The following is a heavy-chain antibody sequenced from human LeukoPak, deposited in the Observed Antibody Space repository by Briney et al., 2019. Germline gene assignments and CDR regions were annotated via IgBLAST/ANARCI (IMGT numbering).Heavy chain of an antibody. J-gene: IGHJ6*03. CDR2: IYHSGST. D-gene: IGHD3-22*01. V-gene: IGHV4-38-2*02. CDR1: GYSISSGYY. Sequence: SETLSLTCTVSGYSISSGYYWGCIRQPPGKGLECIGSIYHSGSTYYNPSLKSRVTISVDTSKNQFSLKLSSVTAADTAVYYCTRGSIAYYYMDVWGKGTTVTISS. CDR3: TRGSIAYYYMDV.